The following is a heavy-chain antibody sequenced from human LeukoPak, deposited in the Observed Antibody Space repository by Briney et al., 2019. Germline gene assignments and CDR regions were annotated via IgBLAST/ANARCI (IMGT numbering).Heavy chain of an antibody. CDR1: GFTFDDYA. CDR2: ISGDGGST. D-gene: IGHD6-13*01. Sequence: PGGSLRLSCAASGFTFDDYAMHWVRQAPGEGLEWVSLISGDGGSTYYADSVKGRFTISRDNSKNSLYLQMNSLRTEDTALYYCSGPNSSLDYWGQGTLVTVSS. J-gene: IGHJ4*02. V-gene: IGHV3-43*02. CDR3: SGPNSSLDY.